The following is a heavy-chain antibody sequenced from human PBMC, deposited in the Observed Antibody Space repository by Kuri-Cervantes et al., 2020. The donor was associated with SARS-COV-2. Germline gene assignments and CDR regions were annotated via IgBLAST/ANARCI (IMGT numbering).Heavy chain of an antibody. CDR2: IKSKTDGGTT. Sequence: GGSLRLSCAASGFTFSNAWMSWVRQAPGKGLEWVGRIKSKTDGGTTDYAAPVKGRFTISRDDSKNTLYLQMNSLKTEDTAVYYCTTDLVTTDYYYMDVWGKGTTVTVSS. V-gene: IGHV3-15*01. CDR3: TTDLVTTDYYYMDV. J-gene: IGHJ6*03. D-gene: IGHD4-17*01. CDR1: GFTFSNAW.